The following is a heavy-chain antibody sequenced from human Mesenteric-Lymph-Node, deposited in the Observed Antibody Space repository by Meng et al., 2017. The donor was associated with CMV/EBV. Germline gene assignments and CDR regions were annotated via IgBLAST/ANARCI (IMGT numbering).Heavy chain of an antibody. CDR2: IKRKTDGGTT. V-gene: IGHV3-15*01. D-gene: IGHD3-10*01. CDR3: TTSTRDYGLGSYENL. CDR1: GFSFSNAW. Sequence: GESLKISCAASGFSFSNAWMSWVRQAPGKGLEWVGRIKRKTDGGTTDYAAPVKGRFTISRDDSKNTLFLQMNSLKTEDTAVYHCTTSTRDYGLGSYENLWGQGTLVTVSS. J-gene: IGHJ5*02.